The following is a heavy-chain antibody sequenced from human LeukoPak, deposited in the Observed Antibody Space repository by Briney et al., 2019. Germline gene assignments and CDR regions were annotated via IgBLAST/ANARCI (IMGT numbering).Heavy chain of an antibody. J-gene: IGHJ4*02. CDR2: IKKKTEGGTT. CDR3: TTAVGGTEDFDY. CDR1: GFTFRNAL. V-gene: IGHV3-15*01. Sequence: GGSLRLSCAASGFTFRNALMSWVRQAPGKGLEWVGRIKKKTEGGTTDYAAPVKGRFTISRDDSKHTLYLQMNSLKTEDTAVYYCTTAVGGTEDFDYWGQGTLVTVSS. D-gene: IGHD1-26*01.